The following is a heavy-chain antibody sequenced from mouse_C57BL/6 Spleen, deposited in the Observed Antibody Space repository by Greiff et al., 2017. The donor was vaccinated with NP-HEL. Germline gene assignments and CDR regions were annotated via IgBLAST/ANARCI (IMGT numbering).Heavy chain of an antibody. CDR1: GYTFTSYW. CDR3: ARSLSYYDYDWYFDV. V-gene: IGHV1-53*01. CDR2: INPSNGGT. D-gene: IGHD2-4*01. J-gene: IGHJ1*03. Sequence: QVQLQQPGTELVKPGASVKLSCKASGYTFTSYWMHWVKQRPGQGLEWIGNINPSNGGTNYNEKFKSKATLTVDKSSSTAYMQLSSLTSEDSAVYYCARSLSYYDYDWYFDVWGTGTTVTVSS.